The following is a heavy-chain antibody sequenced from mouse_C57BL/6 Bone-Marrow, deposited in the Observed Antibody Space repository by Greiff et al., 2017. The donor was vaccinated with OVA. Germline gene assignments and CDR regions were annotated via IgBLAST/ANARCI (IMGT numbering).Heavy chain of an antibody. V-gene: IGHV1-53*01. CDR1: GYTFTSYW. D-gene: IGHD1-1*01. CDR2: INPSNGGT. J-gene: IGHJ2*01. CDR3: ARGKVYYYGYYFDY. Sequence: QVQLQQPGTDLVKPGASVKLSCKASGYTFTSYWMHWVKQRPGQGLEWIGNINPSNGGTNYNEKFKSKATLTVDKSSSTAYMQLSSLTSEDSAVYYCARGKVYYYGYYFDYWGQGTTLTVSS.